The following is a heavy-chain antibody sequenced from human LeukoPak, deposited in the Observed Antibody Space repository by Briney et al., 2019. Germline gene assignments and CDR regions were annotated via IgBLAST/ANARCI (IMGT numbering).Heavy chain of an antibody. J-gene: IGHJ3*02. CDR3: ARDRRIVGVGTFDI. CDR2: IYYSGST. Sequence: PSETLSLTCTVSGGSISSYYWSWIRQPPGKGLEWIGYIYYSGSTNYNPSLKSRVTISVDTSKNQFSLKLSSVTAADTAVYYCARDRRIVGVGTFDIRGQGTMVTVSS. V-gene: IGHV4-59*01. CDR1: GGSISSYY. D-gene: IGHD3-22*01.